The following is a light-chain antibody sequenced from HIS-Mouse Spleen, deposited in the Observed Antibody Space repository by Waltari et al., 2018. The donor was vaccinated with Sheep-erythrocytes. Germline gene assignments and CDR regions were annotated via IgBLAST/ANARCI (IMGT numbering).Light chain of an antibody. Sequence: QSALTQPRSVSGSPGQSVTISCTGTSSDVGGYNYVSWYQQHPGKAPKLMIYDVSKRPSGVPDRFHGYKSGNTASLTISGLQAEDEADYYCCSYAGSYTWVFGGGTKLTVL. CDR3: CSYAGSYTWV. J-gene: IGLJ3*02. V-gene: IGLV2-11*01. CDR2: DVS. CDR1: SSDVGGYNY.